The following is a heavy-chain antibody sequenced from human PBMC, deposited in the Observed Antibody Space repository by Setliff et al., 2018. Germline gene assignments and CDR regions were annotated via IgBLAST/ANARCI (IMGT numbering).Heavy chain of an antibody. CDR1: GYTFTGYY. J-gene: IGHJ4*02. Sequence: ASVKVSCKASGYTFTGYYMHWVRQAPGQGLEWMGRINPNSGGTNYAQKFQGRVTMTSDSSISTAYMELSGLRSDDTAVYYCARDLGYDFWSGYDYYFDYWGQGTLVTVSS. CDR3: ARDLGYDFWSGYDYYFDY. CDR2: INPNSGGT. D-gene: IGHD3-3*01. V-gene: IGHV1-2*06.